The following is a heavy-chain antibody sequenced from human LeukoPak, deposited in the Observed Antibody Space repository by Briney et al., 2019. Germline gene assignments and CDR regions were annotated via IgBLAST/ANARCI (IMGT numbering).Heavy chain of an antibody. CDR3: ARAGRYCRGGRCYSDDHFDF. V-gene: IGHV1-8*01. CDR1: GYTFTSYD. Sequence: ASVKVSCKGSGYTFTSYDINWMRQATGQGPEWLGWMNPSSGKTGYAQKFQGRATMTANTSITTAYLDLAGLIFDDTAVYYCARAGRYCRGGRCYSDDHFDFWGQGTPVTVSS. D-gene: IGHD2-15*01. J-gene: IGHJ4*02. CDR2: MNPSSGKT.